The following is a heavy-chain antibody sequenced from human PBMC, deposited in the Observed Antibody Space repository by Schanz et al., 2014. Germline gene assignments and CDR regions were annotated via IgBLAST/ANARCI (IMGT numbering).Heavy chain of an antibody. D-gene: IGHD6-19*01. Sequence: QLVGSGGGLIQPGGSLRLSCTASGFAFSSYSMNWVRQAPGKGLEWVSYISSSGTTIYYADSVKGRFTISRDNAKNSMYLHMKSLRGEDTALYYCAIIGVMVAVAGTRADYWGQGTLVTVSS. CDR1: GFAFSSYS. CDR3: AIIGVMVAVAGTRADY. J-gene: IGHJ4*02. CDR2: ISSSGTTI. V-gene: IGHV3-48*01.